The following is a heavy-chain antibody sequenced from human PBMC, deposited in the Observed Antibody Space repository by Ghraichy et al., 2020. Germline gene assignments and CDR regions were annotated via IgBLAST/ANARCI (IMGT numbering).Heavy chain of an antibody. Sequence: LSLTCAASGFTFTTYAMNWVRQAPGKGLEWVSSVSGTVGNTYYADSVKGRFTISRDNSKNTLSLQMNSLRAEYTAIYYCAQDVTGILYYGMDVWGQGTTVTVSS. CDR1: GFTFTTYA. CDR3: AQDVTGILYYGMDV. CDR2: VSGTVGNT. V-gene: IGHV3-23*01. J-gene: IGHJ6*02. D-gene: IGHD2-15*01.